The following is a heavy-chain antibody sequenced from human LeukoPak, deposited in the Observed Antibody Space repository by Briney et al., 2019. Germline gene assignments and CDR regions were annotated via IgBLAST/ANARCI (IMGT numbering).Heavy chain of an antibody. CDR2: INRSGST. D-gene: IGHD3-10*01. J-gene: IGHJ6*03. Sequence: SETLSHTCAVYGGSFSGYYWSWIRQPPEKGLEWIGEINRSGSTNYNASLKSRVTISVDTSKNQFSLKLSSVTAADTAVYYCARGQGGSYSTFLYYMDVWGKGTTVTVSS. V-gene: IGHV4-34*01. CDR1: GGSFSGYY. CDR3: ARGQGGSYSTFLYYMDV.